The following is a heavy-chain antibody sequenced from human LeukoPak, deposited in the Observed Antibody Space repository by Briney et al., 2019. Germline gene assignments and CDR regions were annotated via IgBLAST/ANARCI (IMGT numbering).Heavy chain of an antibody. J-gene: IGHJ4*02. D-gene: IGHD4-23*01. CDR1: GFTFRTFG. V-gene: IGHV3-30*03. CDR2: ISFDGTTQ. CDR3: AQFVDYGGNPCY. Sequence: GGSLRLSCAASGFTFRTFGLHCVRQAPGKGLEWVAVISFDGTTQYYANTVKGRFTISRDNSKNTLYLQMNSLRADDTAVYYCAQFVDYGGNPCYWGQGTLVTVSS.